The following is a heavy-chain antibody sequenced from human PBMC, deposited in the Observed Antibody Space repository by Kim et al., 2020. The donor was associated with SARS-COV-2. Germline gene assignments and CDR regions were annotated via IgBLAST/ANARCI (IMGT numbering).Heavy chain of an antibody. CDR2: T. CDR3: ARDGNEGGMDV. Sequence: TSDTPSLTARVTISVDTSKNQFSLKLSSVTAADTAVYYCARDGNEGGMDVWGQGTTVTVSS. J-gene: IGHJ6*02. V-gene: IGHV4-31*02.